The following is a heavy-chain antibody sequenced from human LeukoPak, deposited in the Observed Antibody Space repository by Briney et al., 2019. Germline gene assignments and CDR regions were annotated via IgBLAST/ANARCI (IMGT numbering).Heavy chain of an antibody. CDR2: INPNSGGT. J-gene: IGHJ4*02. CDR3: APVLLGYCSGGSCYPDY. Sequence: GASVEVSCKASGYTFTGYYMHWVRQAPGQGLEWMGWINPNSGGTNYAQKFQGRVTMTRDTSISTAYMELSRLRSDDAAVYSCAPVLLGYCSGGSCYPDYWGQGTLVTVSS. CDR1: GYTFTGYY. D-gene: IGHD2-15*01. V-gene: IGHV1-2*02.